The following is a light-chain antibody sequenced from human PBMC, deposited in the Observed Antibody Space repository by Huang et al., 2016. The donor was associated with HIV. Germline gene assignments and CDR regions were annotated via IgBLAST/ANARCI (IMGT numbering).Light chain of an antibody. CDR1: QTIRNW. Sequence: DIQMTQSPSSVSAFVGDRVTITCRASQTIRNWLAWYQQKPGNAPRLLIYAASVLQGGVTSRFSGSGSGTDFTLTNASLQPDDFATYYCQQANSFPFTFGPGTKVDIK. CDR2: AAS. J-gene: IGKJ3*01. V-gene: IGKV1-12*02. CDR3: QQANSFPFT.